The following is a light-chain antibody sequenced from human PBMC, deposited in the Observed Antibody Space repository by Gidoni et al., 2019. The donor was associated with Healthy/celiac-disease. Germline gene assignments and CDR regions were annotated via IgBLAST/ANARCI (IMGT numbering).Light chain of an antibody. CDR3: HAWDSSTVV. J-gene: IGLJ2*01. V-gene: IGLV3-1*01. Sequence: SYELTQPPSVSVSPGQTASITCSGDKLGDKYACWYQQQPGQSPVLVLYQDSKRPSGIPERFSGSNSGNTATLTISGTQAMDEADYYCHAWDSSTVVFGGGTKLTVL. CDR1: KLGDKY. CDR2: QDS.